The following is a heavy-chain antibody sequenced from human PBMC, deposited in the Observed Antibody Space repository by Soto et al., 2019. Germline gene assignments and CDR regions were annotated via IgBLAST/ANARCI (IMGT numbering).Heavy chain of an antibody. CDR1: GFTFSSYG. J-gene: IGHJ6*02. Sequence: QVQLVESGGGVVQPGRSLRLSCAASGFTFSSYGMHWVRQAPGKGLEWVAVIWYDGSNKYYADSVKGRFTISRDNSKNPLYLQMNSLRAEDTAVYYCARVDDFWSGSTLQYYYYGMDVWGQGTTVTVSS. V-gene: IGHV3-33*03. CDR3: ARVDDFWSGSTLQYYYYGMDV. CDR2: IWYDGSNK. D-gene: IGHD3-3*01.